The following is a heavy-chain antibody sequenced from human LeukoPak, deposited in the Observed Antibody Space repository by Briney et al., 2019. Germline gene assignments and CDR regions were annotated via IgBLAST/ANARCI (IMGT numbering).Heavy chain of an antibody. J-gene: IGHJ6*03. CDR1: GGTFSSYA. CDR3: ARGASGWTNYYYYYMDV. V-gene: IGHV1-8*03. Sequence: ASVKVSCKASGGTFSSYAISWVRQATGQGLEWMGWMNPNSGNTGYAQKFQGRVTITRNTSISTAYMELSSLRSEDTAVYYCARGASGWTNYYYYYMDVWGKGTTVTVSS. D-gene: IGHD3-22*01. CDR2: MNPNSGNT.